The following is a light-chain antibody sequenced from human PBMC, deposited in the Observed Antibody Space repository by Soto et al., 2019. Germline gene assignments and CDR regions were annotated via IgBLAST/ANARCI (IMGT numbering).Light chain of an antibody. CDR2: GIS. V-gene: IGLV1-40*01. Sequence: QSVLTQPPSVSGAPGQKVTISCTGGSSNIGAGYDVNWYQQLPGTAPKLLISGISDRPSWVPDRFSGSKSGTSASLAITGLQAEDETDYYCQSFDSGLSGYVFGTGTKLTVL. CDR1: SSNIGAGYD. J-gene: IGLJ1*01. CDR3: QSFDSGLSGYV.